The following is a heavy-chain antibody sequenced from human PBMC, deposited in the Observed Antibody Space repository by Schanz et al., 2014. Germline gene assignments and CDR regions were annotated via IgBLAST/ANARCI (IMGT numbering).Heavy chain of an antibody. V-gene: IGHV1-2*02. CDR1: GYVFTAYY. CDR2: TNPNGGA. Sequence: QGHLVQSGAEVKEPGASVQVSCKASGYVFTAYYMHWVRQAPGQGLEWMGVTNPNGGAEFAQKFQGRISMTRDTSTTTFYMELSSLTSDDTAVYFCARDVGRPGHFWYFDLWGRGPLVTVSS. CDR3: ARDVGRPGHFWYFDL. D-gene: IGHD1-1*01. J-gene: IGHJ2*01.